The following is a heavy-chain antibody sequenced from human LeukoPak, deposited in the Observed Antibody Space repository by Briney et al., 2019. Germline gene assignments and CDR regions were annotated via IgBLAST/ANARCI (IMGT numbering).Heavy chain of an antibody. CDR3: ARDMWGTFDY. CDR1: GFTLSTFW. J-gene: IGHJ4*02. D-gene: IGHD1-1*01. V-gene: IGHV3-74*01. Sequence: GGSLRLSCAASGFTLSTFWMHWVRHSPGKGPVWVSRIGPDGSVTNYADSVKGRFTISRDNARNTLYLQISSLSVEDTAVYFCARDMWGTFDYWGQGALVTVSS. CDR2: IGPDGSVT.